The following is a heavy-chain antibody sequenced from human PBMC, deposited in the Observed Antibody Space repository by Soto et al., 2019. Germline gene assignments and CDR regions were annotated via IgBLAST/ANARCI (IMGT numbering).Heavy chain of an antibody. CDR2: IYYSGST. D-gene: IGHD1-1*01. Sequence: SETLSLTCIVSGDSIGTSGYYWGWIRQPPGKGLEWIGYIYYSGSTNYNPSLKSRVTISVDTSKNQFSLKLSSVTAADTAVYYCARRYGYSFDYWGQGTLVPVSP. J-gene: IGHJ4*02. CDR1: GDSIGTSGYY. CDR3: ARRYGYSFDY. V-gene: IGHV4-61*05.